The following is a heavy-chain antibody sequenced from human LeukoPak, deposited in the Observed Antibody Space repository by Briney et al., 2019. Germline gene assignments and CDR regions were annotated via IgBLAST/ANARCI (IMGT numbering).Heavy chain of an antibody. CDR3: ARVRVPGTTGTTGFDY. V-gene: IGHV3-53*04. D-gene: IGHD1-1*01. CDR1: GFTVSSNY. CDR2: IYSRGST. Sequence: PGGSLRLSCAASGFTVSSNYMSWVRQAPGKGLEWVSVIYSRGSTYYADSVKGRFTISRHNSKNTLYLQMNSLRAEDTAVYYCARVRVPGTTGTTGFDYWGQGTLVTVSS. J-gene: IGHJ4*02.